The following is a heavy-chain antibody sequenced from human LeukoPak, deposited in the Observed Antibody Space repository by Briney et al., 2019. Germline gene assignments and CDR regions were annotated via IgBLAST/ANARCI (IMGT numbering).Heavy chain of an antibody. CDR2: IIPNTGGT. CDR3: ARGSPSYAQWHFDL. CDR1: GYTITDYD. J-gene: IGHJ2*01. V-gene: IGHV1-2*04. D-gene: IGHD2/OR15-2a*01. Sequence: ASVKVSCKASGYTITDYDLHWVRQAPGQGLEWMGWIIPNTGGTNYAQKFQDWVTMSSDTSISTAYMELSSLRSDDTAVYYCARGSPSYAQWHFDLWGRGTLVTVSS.